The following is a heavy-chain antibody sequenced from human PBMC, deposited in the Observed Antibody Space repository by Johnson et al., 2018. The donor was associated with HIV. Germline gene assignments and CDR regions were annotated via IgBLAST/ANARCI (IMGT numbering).Heavy chain of an antibody. Sequence: VQLVESGGGLVQPGGSLRLSCAASGFTFSSYAMSWVRQAPGQGLEWVSVMYSGGSTYYADSVKGRFTIPRDNSKNSLYLQMNSMRAEDTAVYYWGKESWDSGWSDDAFDIWGKGTMVTVSS. CDR2: MYSGGST. D-gene: IGHD6-13*01. V-gene: IGHV3-66*01. J-gene: IGHJ3*02. CDR3: GKESWDSGWSDDAFDI. CDR1: GFTFSSYA.